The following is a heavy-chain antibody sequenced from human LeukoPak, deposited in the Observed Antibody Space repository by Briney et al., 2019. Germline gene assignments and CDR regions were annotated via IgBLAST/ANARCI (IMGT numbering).Heavy chain of an antibody. CDR1: GFTFSSYA. J-gene: IGHJ5*02. CDR2: ISYDGSNK. CDR3: ARPYCSSTSCPNWFDP. D-gene: IGHD2-2*01. V-gene: IGHV3-30-3*01. Sequence: GGSLRLSCAASGFTFSSYAMHWVRQAPGKGLEWVAVISYDGSNKYYADSVKGRFTISRDNSKNTLNLQMNSLRAEDTAVYYCARPYCSSTSCPNWFDPWGQGTLVTVSS.